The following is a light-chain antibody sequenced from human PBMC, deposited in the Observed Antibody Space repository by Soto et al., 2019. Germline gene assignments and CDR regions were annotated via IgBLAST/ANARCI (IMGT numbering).Light chain of an antibody. CDR3: QQYNNWPRT. CDR1: QSVGAN. J-gene: IGKJ2*01. V-gene: IGKV3-15*01. Sequence: ETVLTQSAAALSVSPGERVIISCRASQSVGANLAWYQQRPGQAPRLLIYGASTRATDIPPRISGSGSGTEFTLTISSLQSEDSAVYYCQQYNNWPRTFGQGTKLEIK. CDR2: GAS.